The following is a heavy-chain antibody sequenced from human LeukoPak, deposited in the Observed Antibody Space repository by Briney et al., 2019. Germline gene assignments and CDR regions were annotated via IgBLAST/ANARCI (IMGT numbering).Heavy chain of an antibody. CDR1: GFTVSSNY. J-gene: IGHJ5*02. CDR2: IYSGGST. Sequence: GGSLRLSCAASGFTVSSNYMSWVRQAPGKGLEWVSVIYSGGSTYYADSVKGRFTISRDNAKNTLYLQMSSLRAEDTAVYYCARVLTGSWDWFDPWGQGTLVTVSS. D-gene: IGHD2-8*02. CDR3: ARVLTGSWDWFDP. V-gene: IGHV3-66*01.